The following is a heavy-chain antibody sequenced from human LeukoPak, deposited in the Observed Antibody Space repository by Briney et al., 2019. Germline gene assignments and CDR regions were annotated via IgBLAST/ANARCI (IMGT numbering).Heavy chain of an antibody. V-gene: IGHV4-34*01. D-gene: IGHD5-24*01. J-gene: IGHJ4*03. CDR2: IDHRGDT. CDR1: GGSLSRYY. CDR3: ARGATISETGYFDF. Sequence: SETLSLTCAVNGGSLSRYYWSWIRQSPGKGLEWIAEIDHRGDTNYNPSVKSRVTISVDTSKNQFSLKVRSLSAADTAVYYCARGATISETGYFDFWGQGTPVTVSS.